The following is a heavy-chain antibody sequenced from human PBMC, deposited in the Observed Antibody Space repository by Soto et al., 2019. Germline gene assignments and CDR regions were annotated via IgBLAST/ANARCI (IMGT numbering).Heavy chain of an antibody. V-gene: IGHV1-46*01. CDR2: INPSGGST. Sequence: ASVKVSCKASGYTFTSYYMHWVRQAPGQGLEWMGIINPSGGSTSYAQKFQGRVTMTRDTSMSTVYMELSSLRSEDTAVYYCARGFFGIAAAPNFYYYYYYGMDVWGQGTTVTVSS. CDR3: ARGFFGIAAAPNFYYYYYYGMDV. CDR1: GYTFTSYY. D-gene: IGHD6-13*01. J-gene: IGHJ6*02.